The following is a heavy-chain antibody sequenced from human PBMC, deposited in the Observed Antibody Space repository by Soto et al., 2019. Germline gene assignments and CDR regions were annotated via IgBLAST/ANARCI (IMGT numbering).Heavy chain of an antibody. D-gene: IGHD4-4*01. CDR2: INPGDSDI. CDR3: ARQEQFYYYYYGMDV. Sequence: PGESLKISCKASGYSFTTYWIAWVRQMPGKGLEWMGIINPGDSDIRYSPSFQGQVTISADNSISTAYLQWSSLKASDTAMYYCARQEQFYYYYYGMDVWGEGTAVTVSS. CDR1: GYSFTTYW. J-gene: IGHJ6*04. V-gene: IGHV5-51*01.